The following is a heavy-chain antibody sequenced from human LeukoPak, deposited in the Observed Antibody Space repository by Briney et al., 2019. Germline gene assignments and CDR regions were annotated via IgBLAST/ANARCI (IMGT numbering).Heavy chain of an antibody. CDR2: IYYSGST. Sequence: PSETLSLTCTVSGGSISSSSYYWGWIRQPPGKGLEWIGSIYYSGSTYYNPSLKSRVTISADKSKNQVSLKLTSVTAADTAVYYCARLPVIVGAALEYYYYYMDVWGQGTTVTVSS. CDR1: GGSISSSSYY. D-gene: IGHD1-26*01. V-gene: IGHV4-39*07. CDR3: ARLPVIVGAALEYYYYYMDV. J-gene: IGHJ6*03.